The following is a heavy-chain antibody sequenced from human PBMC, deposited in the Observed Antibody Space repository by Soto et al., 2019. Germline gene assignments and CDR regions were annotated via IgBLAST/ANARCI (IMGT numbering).Heavy chain of an antibody. CDR2: IGGGDDI. Sequence: GGSLRLCCEASGFTFSNYAMAWVRQTPGEGPEWVSTIGGGDDIFYAESVKGRFIISRDDSRSTMYLQMDNLRVEDTAIYFCAKDSISYNGIYDAFDVWGQGTVVTVSS. D-gene: IGHD3-3*02. CDR3: AKDSISYNGIYDAFDV. V-gene: IGHV3-23*01. CDR1: GFTFSNYA. J-gene: IGHJ3*01.